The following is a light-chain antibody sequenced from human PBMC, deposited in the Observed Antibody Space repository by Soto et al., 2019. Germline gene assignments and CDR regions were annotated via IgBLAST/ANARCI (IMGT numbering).Light chain of an antibody. Sequence: SYELTQPPSVSVAPGQTARITCGGNNIGTKGVNWYQQKPGQAPMLVVYDDSDRPSGIPERFSGSNSGNTATLTISRVEAGDEADYYCQVWDSSSDHPHVVFGGGTKLTV. CDR1: NIGTKG. V-gene: IGLV3-21*02. J-gene: IGLJ2*01. CDR2: DDS. CDR3: QVWDSSSDHPHVV.